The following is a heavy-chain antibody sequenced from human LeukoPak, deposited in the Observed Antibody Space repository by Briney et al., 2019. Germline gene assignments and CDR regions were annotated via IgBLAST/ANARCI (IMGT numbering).Heavy chain of an antibody. CDR2: ISYDGSDK. CDR3: VKRVYTSVSFDC. V-gene: IGHV3-30*18. CDR1: GFTFSNYG. Sequence: GGSLRLSCAASGFTFSNYGMHWVRQTPGKGLEWVAVISYDGSDKYYVDSVKGRFTISRDNSKYTLYLQMNSLRAEDTALYYCVKRVYTSVSFDCWGQGTLVTVSS. D-gene: IGHD6-19*01. J-gene: IGHJ4*02.